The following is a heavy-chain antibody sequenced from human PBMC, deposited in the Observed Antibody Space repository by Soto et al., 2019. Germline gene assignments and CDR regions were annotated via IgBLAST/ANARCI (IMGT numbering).Heavy chain of an antibody. J-gene: IGHJ4*02. CDR2: IYYSGST. V-gene: IGHV4-59*01. Sequence: SETLSLTCTVSGGSISSYYWSWIRQPPGKGLEWIGYIYYSGSTNYNPSLKSRVTISVDTSKNQFSLKLSSVTAADTAVYYCARVGILDYFDYWGQGTPVTVSS. CDR3: ARVGILDYFDY. CDR1: GGSISSYY. D-gene: IGHD3-16*02.